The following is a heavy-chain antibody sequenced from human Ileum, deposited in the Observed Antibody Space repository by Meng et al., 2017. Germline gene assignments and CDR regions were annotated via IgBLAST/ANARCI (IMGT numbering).Heavy chain of an antibody. CDR3: ARGVAEN. CDR1: GYTVTGNN. CDR2: IYPHNGAT. V-gene: IGHV1-2*06. Sequence: QVQLVQSAAEVQTPGASVKGSCKTSGYTVTGNNIHWVRQAPGQGLEWMGRIYPHNGATNYAQTFQGRVTMTGDTSIATAYMELNRLTSDDTAVYYCARGVAENWGQGTLVTVSS. J-gene: IGHJ4*02. D-gene: IGHD6-19*01.